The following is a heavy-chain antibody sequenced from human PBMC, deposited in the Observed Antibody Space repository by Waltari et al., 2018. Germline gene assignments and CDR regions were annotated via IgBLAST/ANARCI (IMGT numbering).Heavy chain of an antibody. CDR3: ARGGIYGDYFGFDI. CDR1: GFTFSSYS. D-gene: IGHD4-17*01. J-gene: IGHJ3*02. CDR2: ISTSSCYI. Sequence: EVQLVESGGGLVKPGGSLRLSCAASGFTFSSYSMNWVRQAPGKGLAWFSSISTSSCYIYYADSGKGRFTISRDNAKNSLYLQMNSLRAEDTAVYYCARGGIYGDYFGFDIWGQGTMVTVSS. V-gene: IGHV3-21*01.